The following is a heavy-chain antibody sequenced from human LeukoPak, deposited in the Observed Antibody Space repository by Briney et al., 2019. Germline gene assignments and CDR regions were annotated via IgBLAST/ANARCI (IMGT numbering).Heavy chain of an antibody. V-gene: IGHV3-74*01. J-gene: IGHJ4*02. CDR1: GFTFISSW. CDR3: ARAGNYYFEY. D-gene: IGHD1-1*01. Sequence: PGGSLRLSCAGSGFTFISSWIHWVRKAPGRGLVWVSRMNGDGSTIDYAASVKGRFTISRDNAKNTLYLQMNSLSAEDTAVYYCARAGNYYFEYWGQGTLVTVSS. CDR2: MNGDGSTI.